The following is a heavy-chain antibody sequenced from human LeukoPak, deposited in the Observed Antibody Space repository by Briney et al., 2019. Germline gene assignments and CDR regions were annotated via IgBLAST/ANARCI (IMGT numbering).Heavy chain of an antibody. J-gene: IGHJ4*02. V-gene: IGHV4-59*05. CDR2: IYYSGST. Sequence: PSETLSLTCTVSGGSISSYYWSWIRQPAGKGLEWIGSIYYSGSTYYNPSLKSRVTISVDTSKNQFSLKLSSVTAADTAVYYCARHLGVWGSYRYSYFDYWGQGTLVTVSS. CDR3: ARHLGVWGSYRYSYFDY. CDR1: GGSISSYY. D-gene: IGHD3-16*02.